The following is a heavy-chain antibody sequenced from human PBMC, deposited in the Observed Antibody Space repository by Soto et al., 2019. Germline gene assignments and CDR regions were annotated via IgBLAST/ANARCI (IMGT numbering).Heavy chain of an antibody. D-gene: IGHD3-3*01. CDR3: AKGSGYDFWSGYYCDY. J-gene: IGHJ4*02. CDR2: ISGSGGST. V-gene: IGHV3-23*01. CDR1: GFTFSSYA. Sequence: PGGSLRLSCAASGFTFSSYAMSWVRQAPGKGLEWVSAISGSGGSTYYADSVKGRFTISRDNSKNTLYLQMNSLRAEDTAVYYCAKGSGYDFWSGYYCDYWGQGTLVTVSS.